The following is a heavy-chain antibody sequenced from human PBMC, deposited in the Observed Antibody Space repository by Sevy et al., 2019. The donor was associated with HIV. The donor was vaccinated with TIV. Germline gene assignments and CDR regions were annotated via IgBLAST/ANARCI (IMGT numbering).Heavy chain of an antibody. D-gene: IGHD3-16*01. V-gene: IGHV1-69*13. CDR2: IIPIFGEA. J-gene: IGHJ6*03. CDR1: GGTLSNYA. CDR3: ARGGGMRSYYYYYMDV. Sequence: ASVKVSCKASGGTLSNYAISWVRQAPGQGLEWMGGIIPIFGEASYAQKFQGRVTITADESTSTVYMELSSLRSEDTAVYYCARGGGMRSYYYYYMDVWGKGTTVTVSS.